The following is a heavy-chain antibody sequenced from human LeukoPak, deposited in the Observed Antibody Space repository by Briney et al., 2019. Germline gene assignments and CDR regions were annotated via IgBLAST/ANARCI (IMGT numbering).Heavy chain of an antibody. J-gene: IGHJ4*02. V-gene: IGHV3-7*01. CDR1: GFTFSGYW. D-gene: IGHD2-15*01. Sequence: GGSLRLSCAASGFTFSGYWMSWVRQAPGKGLEWVANIKQDGSEKYYVDSVKGRFTISRDNAKNSLYLQMNSLRAEDTAVYYCARSLLGYCSGGSCYSMGYWGQGTLVTVSS. CDR3: ARSLLGYCSGGSCYSMGY. CDR2: IKQDGSEK.